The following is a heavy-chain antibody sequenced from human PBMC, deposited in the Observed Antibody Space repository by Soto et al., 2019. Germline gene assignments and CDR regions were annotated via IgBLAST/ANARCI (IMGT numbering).Heavy chain of an antibody. D-gene: IGHD3-10*01. CDR3: ASYGSGIPSIDY. CDR2: IIPIFGTA. CDR1: GGTFSSYA. J-gene: IGHJ4*02. Sequence: SVKVSCKASGGTFSSYAISWVRQAPGQGLEWMGGIIPIFGTANYAQKFQGRVTITADESTSTAYMELSSLRSEDTAVYYCASYGSGIPSIDYWGQGTLVTVSS. V-gene: IGHV1-69*13.